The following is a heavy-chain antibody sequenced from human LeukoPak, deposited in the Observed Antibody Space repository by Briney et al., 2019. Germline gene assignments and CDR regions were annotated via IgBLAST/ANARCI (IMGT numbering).Heavy chain of an antibody. CDR1: GFTFSNYW. CDR2: INHGGSEK. V-gene: IGHV3-7*01. J-gene: IGHJ4*02. Sequence: GGSLRLSCTTSGFTFSNYWMNWVRQTPGRGLEWVANINHGGSEKYYLDSVEGRFTISRDNTNNSLYLLMNSLRDDDTAIYYCARWIGGFDYWGQGALVTVSS. CDR3: ARWIGGFDY. D-gene: IGHD3-10*01.